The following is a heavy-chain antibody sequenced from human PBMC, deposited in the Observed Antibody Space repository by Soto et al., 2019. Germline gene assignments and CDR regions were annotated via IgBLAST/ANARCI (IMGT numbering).Heavy chain of an antibody. J-gene: IGHJ6*02. CDR2: IWYDGSNK. V-gene: IGHV3-33*01. Sequence: QVQLVESGGGVVQPGRSLRLSCAASGFTFSNYGIHWVRQAPGKGMEWVAVIWYDGSNKYYADSVKGRFTISRDNSKNTLYLQMNSLRAEDTAVYYCARKKIVSVRSPSQYYYYAMDVGGQGTTVTVSS. CDR1: GFTFSNYG. D-gene: IGHD3-16*02. CDR3: ARKKIVSVRSPSQYYYYAMDV.